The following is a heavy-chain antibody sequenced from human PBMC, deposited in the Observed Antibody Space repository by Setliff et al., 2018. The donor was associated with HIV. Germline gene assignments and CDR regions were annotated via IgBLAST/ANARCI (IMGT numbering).Heavy chain of an antibody. CDR3: ARETGATAFDI. V-gene: IGHV2-70*04. J-gene: IGHJ3*02. CDR2: IDWDDDK. CDR1: GFPLSASGMR. Sequence: SGPTLVNPTQTLTLTCTFSGFPLSASGMRVSWIRQPPGKALEWLARIDWDDDKFYSTSLKTRLTISKDTSKNQVVLTMTNMDPVDTATYYCARETGATAFDIWGQGTLVTVSS. D-gene: IGHD1-1*01.